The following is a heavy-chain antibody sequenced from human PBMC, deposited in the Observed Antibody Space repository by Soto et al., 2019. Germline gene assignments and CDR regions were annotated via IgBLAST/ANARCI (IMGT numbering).Heavy chain of an antibody. D-gene: IGHD4-17*01. V-gene: IGHV1-46*01. CDR3: AREIMAGAYGDFYYYYGMDV. CDR1: GYTFTSYY. Sequence: QVQLVQSGAEVKKPGASVKVSCKASGYTFTSYYMHGVRQAPGQGLEWMGIINPSGGSTSYAQKFQGRVTMTRDTSTSTVYMELSILRSEDTAVYYCAREIMAGAYGDFYYYYGMDVWGQGTTVTVSS. J-gene: IGHJ6*02. CDR2: INPSGGST.